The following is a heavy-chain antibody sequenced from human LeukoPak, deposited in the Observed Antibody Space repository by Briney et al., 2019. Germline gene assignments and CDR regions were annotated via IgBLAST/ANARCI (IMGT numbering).Heavy chain of an antibody. D-gene: IGHD3-10*01. CDR2: INWNGGST. CDR1: GFTFDDYA. J-gene: IGHJ4*02. CDR3: ARTYYYGSGSYRIFDY. V-gene: IGHV3-20*04. Sequence: GGSLRLSCAASGFTFDDYAMSWVRQAPGKGLEWVSGINWNGGSTGYADSVKGRFTISRDNAKNSLYLQMNSLRAEDTALYYCARTYYYGSGSYRIFDYWGQGTLVTVSS.